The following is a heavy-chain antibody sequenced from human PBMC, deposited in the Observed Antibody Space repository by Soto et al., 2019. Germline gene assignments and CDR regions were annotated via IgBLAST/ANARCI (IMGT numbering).Heavy chain of an antibody. J-gene: IGHJ6*02. CDR2: ISGYNGDA. Sequence: QGQLVQSGAEVKMPGASVKVSCKASGYTFTRYGISWVRQAPGQGLEWMGWISGYNGDANYAQRCQGRVSMTIDTSTTTAYMELRTLTPDDTAVYYCAKNGQPPYYYYGLDVWGQGTTVTVSS. D-gene: IGHD2-8*01. CDR1: GYTFTRYG. CDR3: AKNGQPPYYYYGLDV. V-gene: IGHV1-18*01.